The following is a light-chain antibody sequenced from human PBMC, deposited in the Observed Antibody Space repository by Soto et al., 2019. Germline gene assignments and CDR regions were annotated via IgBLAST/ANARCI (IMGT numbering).Light chain of an antibody. CDR1: QSVPSNF. CDR2: GVS. Sequence: EIVLTQSPGTLSLSPGERATLSCRASQSVPSNFLAWYQQKPGQAPILLIYGVSRRATGIPDRFSGSGSGTDFTLTISRLGPEDFAVYYCQQYDRSWTFGQGTKVEIK. V-gene: IGKV3-20*01. J-gene: IGKJ1*01. CDR3: QQYDRSWT.